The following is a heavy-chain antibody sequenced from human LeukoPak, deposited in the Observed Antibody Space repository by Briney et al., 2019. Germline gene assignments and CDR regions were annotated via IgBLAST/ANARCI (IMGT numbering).Heavy chain of an antibody. CDR2: ISPSGNI. CDR1: GFSFSIYE. D-gene: IGHD3/OR15-3a*01. J-gene: IGHJ4*02. Sequence: GGSLRLSCAASGFSFSIYEMNCVRQAPGKGLEGVSYISPSGNIHYADSVKGRFTISRDNAENSLYLQMNSLRAEDTAVYYCARFRTYFDYWGQGTLVTVSS. CDR3: ARFRTYFDY. V-gene: IGHV3-48*03.